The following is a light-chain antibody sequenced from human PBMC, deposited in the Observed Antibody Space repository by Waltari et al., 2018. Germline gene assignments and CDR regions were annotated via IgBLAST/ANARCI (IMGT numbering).Light chain of an antibody. CDR3: SSFTSRHLYV. CDR1: SSDVCGYNY. J-gene: IGLJ1*01. Sequence: QSALTQPASVSGSPGQSITISCTGSSSDVCGYNYVSWYQQYPGKVPKIMIYEVNNRPSGVSSRFSGSKSGNTASLTISGLQADDEADYYCSSFTSRHLYVFGTGTAVTVL. V-gene: IGLV2-14*01. CDR2: EVN.